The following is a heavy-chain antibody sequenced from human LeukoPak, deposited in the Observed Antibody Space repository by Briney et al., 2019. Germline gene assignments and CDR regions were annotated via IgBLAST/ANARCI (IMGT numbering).Heavy chain of an antibody. CDR2: ISSSSSYT. V-gene: IGHV3-11*06. J-gene: IGHJ4*02. Sequence: GGSLRLSCAASGFTFSDYYMSWIRQAPGKGLKWVSYISSSSSYTNYADSVKGRFTISRDNAKNSLYLQMNSLRAEDTAVYYCARGGGKRVLDYWGQGTLVTVSS. CDR1: GFTFSDYY. D-gene: IGHD4-23*01. CDR3: ARGGGKRVLDY.